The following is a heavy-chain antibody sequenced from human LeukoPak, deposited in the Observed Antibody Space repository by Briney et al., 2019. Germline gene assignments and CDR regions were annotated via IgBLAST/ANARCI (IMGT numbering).Heavy chain of an antibody. V-gene: IGHV3-30*18. CDR2: ISYDGSNK. CDR1: GFTFSSYG. CDR3: AKAWVRGVVSGMDV. J-gene: IGHJ6*04. Sequence: GGSRRLSCAASGFTFSSYGMHWVRQAPGKGLEWVAVISYDGSNKYYADSVKGRFTISRDNSKNTLYLQMNSLRAEDTAVYYCAKAWVRGVVSGMDVWGKGTTVTVSS. D-gene: IGHD3-10*01.